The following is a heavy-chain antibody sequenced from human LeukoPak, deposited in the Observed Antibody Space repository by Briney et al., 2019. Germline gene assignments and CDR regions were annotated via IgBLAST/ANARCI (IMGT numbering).Heavy chain of an antibody. CDR1: GGTFSSYA. Sequence: ASVKVSCKASGGTFSSYAISWVRQAPGQGLEWMGGIIPIFGTANYAQKFQGRVTITADESTSTAYMELSSLRSDDTAVYYCAKAKPQGSDRDFDYWGQGTLVTVSS. J-gene: IGHJ4*02. V-gene: IGHV1-69*13. CDR2: IIPIFGTA. D-gene: IGHD1-14*01. CDR3: AKAKPQGSDRDFDY.